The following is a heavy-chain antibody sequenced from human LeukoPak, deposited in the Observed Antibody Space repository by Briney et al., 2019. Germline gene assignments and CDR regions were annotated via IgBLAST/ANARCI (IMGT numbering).Heavy chain of an antibody. Sequence: ASETLSLTCAVYGGSFSGYYWSWIRQPPGKGLEWIGEINHSGSTNYNPSLKSRVTISVDTSKNQFSPKLSSVTAADTAVYYCARGDTAMDNPFDYWGQGTLVTVSS. CDR2: INHSGST. V-gene: IGHV4-34*01. D-gene: IGHD5-18*01. CDR1: GGSFSGYY. J-gene: IGHJ4*02. CDR3: ARGDTAMDNPFDY.